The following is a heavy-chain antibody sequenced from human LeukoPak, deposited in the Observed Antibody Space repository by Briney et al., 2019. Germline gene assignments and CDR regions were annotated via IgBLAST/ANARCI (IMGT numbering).Heavy chain of an antibody. Sequence: RRSLRLSCAASGFTFSYYGTHWVRQAPGKGRGWVAVIYENVSKEYFTDSGKGRLTISRDNSKNTVCLQMNRLRVEDTAVFYCARGFKSGYVASWGQGTLVTVSS. J-gene: IGHJ4*02. CDR2: IYENVSKE. D-gene: IGHD3-3*01. CDR1: GFTFSYYG. CDR3: ARGFKSGYVAS. V-gene: IGHV3-33*01.